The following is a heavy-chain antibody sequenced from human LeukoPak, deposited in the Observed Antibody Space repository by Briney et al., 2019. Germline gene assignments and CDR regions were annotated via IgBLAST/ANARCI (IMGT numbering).Heavy chain of an antibody. J-gene: IGHJ4*02. Sequence: GGSLRLSCAASGFTFSSYAMNWVRQAPGKGLEWVSYISSSGSTIYYADSVKGRFTISRDNAKNSLYLQMNSLRAEDTAVYYCARVWAVAGYYFDYWGQGTLVTVSS. CDR3: ARVWAVAGYYFDY. D-gene: IGHD6-19*01. CDR2: ISSSGSTI. V-gene: IGHV3-48*03. CDR1: GFTFSSYA.